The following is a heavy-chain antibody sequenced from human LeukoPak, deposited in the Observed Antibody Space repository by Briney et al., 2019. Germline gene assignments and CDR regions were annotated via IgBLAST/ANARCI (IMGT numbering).Heavy chain of an antibody. D-gene: IGHD6-13*01. Sequence: GGSLRLSCAGSGFTFRSYSMNWVRQAPGKGLEWVSSISSSSSYIYYADSVKGRFTISRDNVKNSLYLQMNSLRAEDTAVYYCARDFGAAAGRGSFGYWGQGTLVTVSS. CDR2: ISSSSSYI. CDR3: ARDFGAAAGRGSFGY. V-gene: IGHV3-21*01. CDR1: GFTFRSYS. J-gene: IGHJ4*02.